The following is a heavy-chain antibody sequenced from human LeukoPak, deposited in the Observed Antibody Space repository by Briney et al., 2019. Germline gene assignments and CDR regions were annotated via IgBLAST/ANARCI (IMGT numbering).Heavy chain of an antibody. J-gene: IGHJ6*02. CDR1: GFTFSSYS. CDR3: ARDRNRKIAAAGYYYYYGMDV. D-gene: IGHD6-13*01. V-gene: IGHV3-21*01. Sequence: GGSLRLSCAASGFTFSSYSMNWVRQAPGKGLEWVSSISSSSSYIYYADSVKGQFTISRDNAKNSLYLQMNSLRAEDTAVYYCARDRNRKIAAAGYYYYYGMDVWGQGTTVTVSS. CDR2: ISSSSSYI.